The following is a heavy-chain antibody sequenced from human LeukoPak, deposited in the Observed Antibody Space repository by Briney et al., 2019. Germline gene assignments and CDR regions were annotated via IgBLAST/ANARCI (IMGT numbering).Heavy chain of an antibody. Sequence: PGGSLRLSCAASGLSFSSYGMHWVRQAPGKGLEWVASIWYDGSNKYNADSVKGRFSISRDNSKNTLYLQMNSLRGDDTAVYYCARSQYYYDSSGYYYDPKPFGYWGQGTLVTVSS. CDR1: GLSFSSYG. CDR2: IWYDGSNK. V-gene: IGHV3-30*02. CDR3: ARSQYYYDSSGYYYDPKPFGY. D-gene: IGHD3-22*01. J-gene: IGHJ4*02.